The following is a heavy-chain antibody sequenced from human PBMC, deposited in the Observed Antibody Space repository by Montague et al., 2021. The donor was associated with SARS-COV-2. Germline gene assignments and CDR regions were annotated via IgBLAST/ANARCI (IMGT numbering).Heavy chain of an antibody. CDR3: ARDHRSYGLPFDY. D-gene: IGHD5-18*01. CDR1: GASISGYT. Sequence: SETLSLTCTVSGASISGYTWSWIRQPRGKGLRWIVRIYTSGGTSXNPSLRSRVPMSMDTPKNQFSLKLSSVTAADTPVYYCARDHRSYGLPFDYWGQGTLVTVSS. CDR2: IYTSGGT. V-gene: IGHV4-4*07. J-gene: IGHJ4*02.